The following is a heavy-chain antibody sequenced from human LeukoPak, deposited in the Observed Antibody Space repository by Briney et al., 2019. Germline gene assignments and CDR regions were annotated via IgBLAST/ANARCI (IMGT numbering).Heavy chain of an antibody. CDR1: GFTFSSYS. D-gene: IGHD2-15*01. Sequence: PGGSLRLSCAASGFTFSSYSMNWVRQAPGKGLEWVSSISSSSSYIYYADSVKGRFTISRDNAKNSLYLQMNSLRAEDTAVYYCARDGYCSGGSCYPSTYYYYYMDVWGKGTTVTVSS. J-gene: IGHJ6*03. V-gene: IGHV3-21*01. CDR2: ISSSSSYI. CDR3: ARDGYCSGGSCYPSTYYYYYMDV.